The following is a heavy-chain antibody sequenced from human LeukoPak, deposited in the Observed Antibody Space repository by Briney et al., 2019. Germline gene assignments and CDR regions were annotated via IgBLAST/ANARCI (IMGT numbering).Heavy chain of an antibody. Sequence: ASVKVSCKASGYTYTDYYLHWVRQAPGQGLEGMGGINPKSGGTNYAQQFQGRVTMTRDTSIKTAYMELNRLRSDDTAVYYCARDEIARLGSGVDYWGQGTLVTVSS. CDR2: INPKSGGT. CDR1: GYTYTDYY. V-gene: IGHV1-2*02. D-gene: IGHD3-3*01. CDR3: ARDEIARLGSGVDY. J-gene: IGHJ4*02.